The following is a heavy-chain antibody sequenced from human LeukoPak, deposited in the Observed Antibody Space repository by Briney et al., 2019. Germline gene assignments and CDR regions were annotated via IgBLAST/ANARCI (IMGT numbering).Heavy chain of an antibody. V-gene: IGHV3-30*02. CDR1: GFTFSSYG. CDR3: AKDSYYYYIDV. J-gene: IGHJ6*03. CDR2: IRYDGSK. Sequence: GRSLRLSCAASGFTFSSYGMHWVRQAPGKGLEWVTFIRYDGSKYYTDSVKGRFTISRDNSKNTLYLQMNSLRTEDTAVYYCAKDSYYYYIDVWGKGTTVTVSS.